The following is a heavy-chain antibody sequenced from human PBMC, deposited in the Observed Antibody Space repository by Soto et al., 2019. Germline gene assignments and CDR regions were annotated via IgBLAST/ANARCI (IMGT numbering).Heavy chain of an antibody. Sequence: GSLRLSCAASGFTFSSYAMHWVRQAPGKGLEWVAVISYDGSNKYYADSVKGRFTISRDNSKNTLYLQMNSLRAEDTAVYYCARSRSTGSILQHWGQGTLVTVSS. CDR1: GFTFSSYA. J-gene: IGHJ1*01. CDR2: ISYDGSNK. D-gene: IGHD2-8*02. V-gene: IGHV3-30-3*01. CDR3: ARSRSTGSILQH.